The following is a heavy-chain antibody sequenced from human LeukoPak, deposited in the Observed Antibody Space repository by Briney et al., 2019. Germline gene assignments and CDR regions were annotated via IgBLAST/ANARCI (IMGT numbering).Heavy chain of an antibody. CDR1: GFTFSSYA. D-gene: IGHD1-26*01. Sequence: GGSLRLSCAASGFTFSSYAMSWVRQAPGKGLEWVSAISGSGGSTYYADSVKGRFTISRDNSKNTLYLQMNSLRAEDMAVYYCVKAASGSYSVSDYWGQGTLVTVSS. J-gene: IGHJ4*02. V-gene: IGHV3-23*01. CDR2: ISGSGGST. CDR3: VKAASGSYSVSDY.